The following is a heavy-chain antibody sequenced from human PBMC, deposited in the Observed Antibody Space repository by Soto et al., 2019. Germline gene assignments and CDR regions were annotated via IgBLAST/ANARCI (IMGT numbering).Heavy chain of an antibody. CDR1: GYTFTNYG. CDR3: ARALRITIFGVVPTPSSYFDY. CDR2: ISAYNGNT. V-gene: IGHV1-18*01. J-gene: IGHJ4*02. Sequence: QVQLVQSGAEVKKPGASVKVSCKASGYTFTNYGISWVRQAPGQGLEWMGWISAYNGNTNYAQKLQGRVTMTTDTSTSTAYMELGGLRSDDTAVYYCARALRITIFGVVPTPSSYFDYWGQGTLVTVSS. D-gene: IGHD3-3*01.